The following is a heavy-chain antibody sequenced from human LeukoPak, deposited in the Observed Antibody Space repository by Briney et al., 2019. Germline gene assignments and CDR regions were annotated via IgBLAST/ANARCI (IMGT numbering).Heavy chain of an antibody. CDR3: ARDRSDIVVVPAAAPLDY. V-gene: IGHV1-18*01. Sequence: GASVKVSCKASGYTFTSYGISWVRQAPGQGLEWMGWISAYNGNTNYAQKLQGRVTMTTDTSTSTAYMELGSLRSDDTAVYYCARDRSDIVVVPAAAPLDYWGQGTLVTVSS. D-gene: IGHD2-2*01. CDR1: GYTFTSYG. J-gene: IGHJ4*02. CDR2: ISAYNGNT.